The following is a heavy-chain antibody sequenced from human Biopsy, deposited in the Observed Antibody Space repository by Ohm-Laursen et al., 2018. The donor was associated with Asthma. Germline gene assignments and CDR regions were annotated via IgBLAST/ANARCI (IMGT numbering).Heavy chain of an antibody. CDR3: ARAGDTNDYGPAFDI. CDR2: MYAGGSR. Sequence: SLRLSCAASGFTVSSNYMSWVRQAPRKGLEWVSIMYAGGSRFYAGRVKGRFTISRDNSKNTLYLQMDSLRPEDTALYYCARAGDTNDYGPAFDIWGLGTMVTVSS. D-gene: IGHD4-17*01. CDR1: GFTVSSNY. J-gene: IGHJ3*02. V-gene: IGHV3-53*01.